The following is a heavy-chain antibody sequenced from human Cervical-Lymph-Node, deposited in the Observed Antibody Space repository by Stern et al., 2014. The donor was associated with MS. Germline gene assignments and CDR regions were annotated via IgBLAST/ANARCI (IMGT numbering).Heavy chain of an antibody. V-gene: IGHV3-33*01. J-gene: IGHJ4*02. CDR1: GFTFSNYG. Sequence: DQLVESGGGVVQPGRSLRLSCIASGFTFSNYGMHWVHQAPGKGLGWVATIWHDGSKTYYADSVRGRFTISRDNSKNTLSLQMNSLRVDDTAVYYCVRDWSSNAYKSEDYWGQGTLVTVSS. D-gene: IGHD4-11*01. CDR3: VRDWSSNAYKSEDY. CDR2: IWHDGSKT.